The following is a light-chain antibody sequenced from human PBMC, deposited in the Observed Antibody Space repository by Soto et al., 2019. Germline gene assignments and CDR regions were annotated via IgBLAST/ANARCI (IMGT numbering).Light chain of an antibody. V-gene: IGKV3-20*01. CDR3: QHCGSLVLT. CDR1: QSVSSTY. CDR2: GAS. Sequence: EIVLTQSPGTLSLSPGERATLSCRASQSVSSTYLAWYQQKPGQAPRLLIYGASSRATGIPDRFSGSGSGTDSALTISSLEPEDFAVSNCQHCGSLVLTFGGGTKVAIK. J-gene: IGKJ4*01.